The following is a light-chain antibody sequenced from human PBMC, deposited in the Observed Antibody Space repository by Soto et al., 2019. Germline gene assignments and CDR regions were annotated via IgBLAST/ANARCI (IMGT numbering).Light chain of an antibody. CDR2: YAS. CDR1: NIGSKS. CDR3: QMWKSLSDNVV. Sequence: SYELTHPPSVSVAPGKTARIPCGGDNIGSKSVHWYMQQPCQAPRLVLYYASDRPSGIPERFSGSNSGNTATLTISRVEAGDEADYYCQMWKSLSDNVVFGGGTKVTVL. V-gene: IGLV3-21*01. J-gene: IGLJ3*02.